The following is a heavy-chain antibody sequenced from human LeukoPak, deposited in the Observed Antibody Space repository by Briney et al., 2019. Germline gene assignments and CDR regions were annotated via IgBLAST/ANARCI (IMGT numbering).Heavy chain of an antibody. V-gene: IGHV3-21*01. CDR2: ISSSSSYI. D-gene: IGHD6-13*01. CDR3: ARDRDSSWVYYYGMDV. J-gene: IGHJ6*02. CDR1: GFTSSSYS. Sequence: SGGSLRLSCAASGFTSSSYSMNWVRQAPGKGLEWVSSISSSSSYIYYADSVKGRFTISRDNAKNSLYLQMNSLRAEDTAVYYCARDRDSSWVYYYGMDVWGQGTTVTVSS.